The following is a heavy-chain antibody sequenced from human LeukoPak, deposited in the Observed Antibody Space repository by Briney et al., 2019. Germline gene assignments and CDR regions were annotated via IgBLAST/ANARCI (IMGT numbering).Heavy chain of an antibody. CDR1: GYTFTGYY. D-gene: IGHD2-2*01. CDR2: INPNSGGT. J-gene: IGHJ5*02. Sequence: ASVKVSCKASGYTFTGYYMHWVRQAPEQGLEWMGWINPNSGGTNYAQKFQGRVTMTRDTSISTAYMELSRLRSDDTAVYYCARGLTWDIVVVPAAGEDWFDPWGQGTLVTVSS. CDR3: ARGLTWDIVVVPAAGEDWFDP. V-gene: IGHV1-2*02.